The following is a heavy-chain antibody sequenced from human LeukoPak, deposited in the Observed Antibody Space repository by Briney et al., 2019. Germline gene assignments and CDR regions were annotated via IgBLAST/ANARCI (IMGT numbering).Heavy chain of an antibody. Sequence: PGRSLRLSCAASGFTFKNYVINWVRQAPGKGLEWVSYITGSSSSYTNYADSVKGRFTISRDNAKNSLYLQMNSLRAEDTAVYYCARRQTIAAAGNVYYYGMDVWGQGTTVTVSS. CDR3: ARRQTIAAAGNVYYYGMDV. CDR1: GFTFKNYV. J-gene: IGHJ6*02. D-gene: IGHD6-13*01. V-gene: IGHV3-11*03. CDR2: ITGSSSSYT.